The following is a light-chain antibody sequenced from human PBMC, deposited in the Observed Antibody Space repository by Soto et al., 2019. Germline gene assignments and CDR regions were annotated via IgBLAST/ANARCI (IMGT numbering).Light chain of an antibody. CDR1: QSINTW. CDR2: KAS. J-gene: IGKJ2*01. CDR3: QQYHNFFPT. V-gene: IGKV1-5*03. Sequence: DIQMTQSPSTLSASVGDRVTITCRPSQSINTWLAWYQKKPGKAPKLLIQKASSLESGAPSRFSGSGSGTEFTLTITSLQPDDFATYYCQQYHNFFPTFGQGTKLEIK.